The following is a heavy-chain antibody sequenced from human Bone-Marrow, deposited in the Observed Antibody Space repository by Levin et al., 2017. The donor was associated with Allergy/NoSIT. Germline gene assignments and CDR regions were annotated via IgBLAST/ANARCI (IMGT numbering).Heavy chain of an antibody. CDR1: GGSFSGYY. D-gene: IGHD2-2*01. CDR2: INHSGST. J-gene: IGHJ5*02. Sequence: SETLSLTCAVYGGSFSGYYWSWIRQPPGKGLEWIGEINHSGSTNYNPSLKSRVTISVDTSKNQFSLKLSSVTAADTAVYYCARAKYQLLLPGFDPWGQGTLVTVSS. V-gene: IGHV4-34*01. CDR3: ARAKYQLLLPGFDP.